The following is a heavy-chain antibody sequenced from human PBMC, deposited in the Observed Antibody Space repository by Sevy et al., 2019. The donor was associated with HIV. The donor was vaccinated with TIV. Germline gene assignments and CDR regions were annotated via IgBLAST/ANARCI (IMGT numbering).Heavy chain of an antibody. V-gene: IGHV3-30-3*01. Sequence: GGSLRLSCAASGFTFSSYAMHWVRQAPGKGLEWVAVISYDGSNKYCADSVKGRFTISRDNSKNTLYLQMNSLRAEDTAVYYCARDATTWTQLWLRRGGYFDYWGQGTLVTVSS. D-gene: IGHD5-18*01. J-gene: IGHJ4*02. CDR2: ISYDGSNK. CDR3: ARDATTWTQLWLRRGGYFDY. CDR1: GFTFSSYA.